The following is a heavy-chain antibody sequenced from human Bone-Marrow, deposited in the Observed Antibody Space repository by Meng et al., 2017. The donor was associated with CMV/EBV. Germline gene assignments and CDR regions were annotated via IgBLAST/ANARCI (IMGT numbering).Heavy chain of an antibody. V-gene: IGHV3-53*01. Sequence: GESLKISCAASGFTVSSNYMSWVRQAPGKGLEWVSVIYIGDSTDYADSVKGRFTISRDNAKNSLYLQMNSLRAEDTAVYYCARDFTPHSSGYYTPFDYWGQGTLVTVSS. CDR2: IYIGDST. J-gene: IGHJ4*02. CDR1: GFTVSSNY. D-gene: IGHD3-22*01. CDR3: ARDFTPHSSGYYTPFDY.